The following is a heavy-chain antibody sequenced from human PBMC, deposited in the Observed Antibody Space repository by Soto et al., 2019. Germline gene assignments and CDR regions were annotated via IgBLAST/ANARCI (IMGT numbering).Heavy chain of an antibody. Sequence: VQLVQSGAEVKKPGSSVKVSCKASGGTFSSYAISWVRQAPGQGLEWMGGIIPIFGTANYAQKFQGRVTITADESTSTAYMELSSLRSEDTAVYYCARLLPAAAIAPGYYGMDVWGQGTMVTVSS. CDR3: ARLLPAAAIAPGYYGMDV. CDR2: IIPIFGTA. J-gene: IGHJ6*02. V-gene: IGHV1-69*01. CDR1: GGTFSSYA. D-gene: IGHD2-2*01.